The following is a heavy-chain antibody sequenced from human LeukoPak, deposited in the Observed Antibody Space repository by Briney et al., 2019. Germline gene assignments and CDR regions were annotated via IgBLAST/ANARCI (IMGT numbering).Heavy chain of an antibody. CDR3: AKDQRGVRGALGV. CDR2: ISGSGSST. J-gene: IGHJ6*02. V-gene: IGHV3-23*01. Sequence: PGGSLRLSCAASGFTFSNYAMSWVRQAPGKGLEWVSTISGSGSSTYYADSVKGRFTISRDNSKNTLYLQMNSLRADDTALYYCAKDQRGVRGALGVWGQGTTVTVSS. D-gene: IGHD3-10*01. CDR1: GFTFSNYA.